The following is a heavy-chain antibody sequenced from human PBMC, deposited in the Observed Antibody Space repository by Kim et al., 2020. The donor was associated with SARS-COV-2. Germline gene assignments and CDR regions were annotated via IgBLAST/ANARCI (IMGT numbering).Heavy chain of an antibody. Sequence: SETLSLTCTVSGGSISSYYWSWIRQPPGKGLEWIGYIYYSGSTNYNPSLKSRVTISVDTSKNQFSLKLSSVTAADTAVYYCARLAIGSSWYVKAFDIWGQGAMVTVYS. CDR2: IYYSGST. CDR3: ARLAIGSSWYVKAFDI. V-gene: IGHV4-59*08. J-gene: IGHJ3*02. CDR1: GGSISSYY. D-gene: IGHD6-13*01.